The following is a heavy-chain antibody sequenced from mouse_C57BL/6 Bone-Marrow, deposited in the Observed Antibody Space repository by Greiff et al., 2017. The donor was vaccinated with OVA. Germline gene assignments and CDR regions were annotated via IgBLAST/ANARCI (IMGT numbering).Heavy chain of an antibody. Sequence: EVQRVESGGGLVQPGGSMKLSCVASGFTFSNYWMNWVRQSPEKGLEWVAQIRLKSDNYATHYAESVKGRFTISRDDSKSSVYLQMNNLRAEDTGIYYCAYYSNYGGFAYWGQGTLVTVSA. CDR3: AYYSNYGGFAY. D-gene: IGHD2-5*01. CDR1: GFTFSNYW. CDR2: IRLKSDNYAT. V-gene: IGHV6-3*01. J-gene: IGHJ3*01.